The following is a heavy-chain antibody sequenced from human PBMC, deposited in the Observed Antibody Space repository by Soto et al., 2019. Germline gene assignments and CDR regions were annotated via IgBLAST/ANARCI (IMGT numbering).Heavy chain of an antibody. Sequence: LRLSCAASGFTFSSYAMSWVRQAPGKGLEWVSAISGSGGSTYYADSVKGRFTISRDNSKNTLYLQMNSLRAEDTAVFYRAKLPRQGFDYWGQGTLVTVSS. CDR2: ISGSGGST. V-gene: IGHV3-23*01. D-gene: IGHD6-25*01. CDR3: AKLPRQGFDY. CDR1: GFTFSSYA. J-gene: IGHJ4*02.